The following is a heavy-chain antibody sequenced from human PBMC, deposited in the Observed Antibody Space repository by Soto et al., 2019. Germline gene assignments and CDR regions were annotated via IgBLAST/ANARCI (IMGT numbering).Heavy chain of an antibody. D-gene: IGHD2-15*01. J-gene: IGHJ5*02. CDR3: AKDLGYCSGGSCYADNWFDP. Sequence: PGGSLRLSCAASGFTFSDYYMDWVRQAPGKGLEWVSAISGSGGSTYYADSVKGRFTISRDNSKNTLYLQMNSLRAEDTAVYYCAKDLGYCSGGSCYADNWFDPWGQGTLVTVSS. V-gene: IGHV3-23*01. CDR2: ISGSGGST. CDR1: GFTFSDYY.